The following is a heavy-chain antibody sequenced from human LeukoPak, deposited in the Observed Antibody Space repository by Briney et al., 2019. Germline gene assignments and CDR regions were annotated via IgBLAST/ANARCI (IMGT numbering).Heavy chain of an antibody. Sequence: SETLSLTCSVSGGSITSYYWSWIRQSAGKGLEWIGRIRTSGSTNYNPSLKSRVTISVDTSNNQFSLKLTSVTAADTAVYYCARAYSDIWSGYYFDSWGQGILVTVSS. CDR3: ARAYSDIWSGYYFDS. D-gene: IGHD3-3*01. J-gene: IGHJ4*02. CDR1: GGSITSYY. CDR2: IRTSGST. V-gene: IGHV4-4*07.